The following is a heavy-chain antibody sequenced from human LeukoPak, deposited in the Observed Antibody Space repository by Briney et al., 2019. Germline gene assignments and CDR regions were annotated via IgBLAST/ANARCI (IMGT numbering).Heavy chain of an antibody. CDR2: INHSGYT. J-gene: IGHJ4*02. D-gene: IGHD6-19*01. V-gene: IGHV4-34*01. Sequence: SETLSLTCAVSGVPFSNYYWSWVRQSPRQGLEWIGEINHSGYTNYNPSLKSRVTTSIDTSKNQFSLTLTSVTAADAGVYYCTRAVAGHPDWGQGTLVTVSS. CDR1: GVPFSNYY. CDR3: TRAVAGHPD.